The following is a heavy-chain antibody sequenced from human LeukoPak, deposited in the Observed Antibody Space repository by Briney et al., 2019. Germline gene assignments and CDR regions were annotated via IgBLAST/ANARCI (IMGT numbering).Heavy chain of an antibody. V-gene: IGHV4-34*01. D-gene: IGHD3-10*01. Sequence: SETLSLTCAVYGGSFSGYYWSWIRQPPGKGLEWIGEINHSGSTNYNPSLKSRVTISVDTSKNQFSLKLSSVTAADTAVYYCARQRTYYYGSGSYYNVQHYYYYMDVWGKGTTVTISS. CDR3: ARQRTYYYGSGSYYNVQHYYYYMDV. J-gene: IGHJ6*03. CDR2: INHSGST. CDR1: GGSFSGYY.